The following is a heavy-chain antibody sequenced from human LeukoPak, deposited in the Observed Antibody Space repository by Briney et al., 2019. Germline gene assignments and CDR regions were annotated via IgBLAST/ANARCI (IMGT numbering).Heavy chain of an antibody. Sequence: GSLRLSCAASGFTFSSYSMNRIRQPPGKGLEWIGEINHSGSTNYNPSLKSRVTISVDTSKKQFFLRLSSVTAADTAVYYCAKGHRYSSGWYWSHWFDPWSQGTLVTVSS. CDR2: INHSGST. V-gene: IGHV4-34*01. CDR1: GFTFSSYS. J-gene: IGHJ5*02. CDR3: AKGHRYSSGWYWSHWFDP. D-gene: IGHD6-19*01.